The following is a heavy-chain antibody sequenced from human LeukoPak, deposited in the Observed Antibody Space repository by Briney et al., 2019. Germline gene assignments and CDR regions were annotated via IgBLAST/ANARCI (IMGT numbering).Heavy chain of an antibody. V-gene: IGHV4-34*01. CDR1: GGSFSGYY. CDR3: ARVVLRDYYVSSGYSLDY. Sequence: SETLSLTCAVYGGSFSGYYWSWIRQPPGKGLEWIGEINHSGSTNYNPSLKSRVTISVDTSKNQFSLKLSSVTAADTAVYYCARVVLRDYYVSSGYSLDYWGQGTLVTVSS. CDR2: INHSGST. J-gene: IGHJ4*02. D-gene: IGHD3-22*01.